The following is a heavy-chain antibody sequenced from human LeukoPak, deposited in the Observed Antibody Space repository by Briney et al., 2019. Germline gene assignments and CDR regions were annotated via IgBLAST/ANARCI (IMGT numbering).Heavy chain of an antibody. CDR1: RYTFTSYV. CDR2: ISAYNGNT. CDR3: ARDCVVVPAANYYYYGMDV. Sequence: ASVKVSCKASRYTFTSYVISCVRQAPGQGLEWMGWISAYNGNTNYAQKLQGRVTMTTDTSTSTAYMELRSLRSDDTAVYYCARDCVVVPAANYYYYGMDVWGKGTTVTVSS. D-gene: IGHD2-2*01. V-gene: IGHV1-18*04. J-gene: IGHJ6*04.